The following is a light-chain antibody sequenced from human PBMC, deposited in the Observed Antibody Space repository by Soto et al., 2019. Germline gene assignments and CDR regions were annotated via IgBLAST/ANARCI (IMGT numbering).Light chain of an antibody. J-gene: IGLJ2*01. CDR2: RNN. Sequence: QSVLTQPPSASGTPGQRVTISCSGSSSNIGSNYVYWYQQLPGTAPKLLIYRNNQRPSGVPDRFSGSKSGTSASLAISGLRSEDEAEYYCAAWDDSLSGVVFGGGTKLIVL. CDR3: AAWDDSLSGVV. V-gene: IGLV1-47*01. CDR1: SSNIGSNY.